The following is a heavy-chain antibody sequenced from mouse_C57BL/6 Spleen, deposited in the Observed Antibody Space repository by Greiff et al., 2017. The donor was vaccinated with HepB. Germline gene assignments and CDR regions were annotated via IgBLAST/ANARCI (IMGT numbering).Heavy chain of an antibody. CDR3: ARTAQAPDYYAMDY. Sequence: VKLMESGAELARPGASVKLSCKASGYTFTSYGISWVKQRTGQGLEWIGEIYPRSGNTYYNEKFKGKATLTADKSSSTAYMELRSLTSEDSAVYFCARTAQAPDYYAMDYGGQGTSVTVSS. V-gene: IGHV1-81*01. D-gene: IGHD3-2*02. CDR1: GYTFTSYG. CDR2: IYPRSGNT. J-gene: IGHJ4*01.